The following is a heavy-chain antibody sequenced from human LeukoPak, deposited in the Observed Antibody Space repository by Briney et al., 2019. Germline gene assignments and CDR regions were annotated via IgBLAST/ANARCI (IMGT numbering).Heavy chain of an antibody. V-gene: IGHV4-61*02. Sequence: PSETLSLTCTVSGGSISSGSYYWSWIRQPAGKGLEWIGRIYTSGSTNYNPSLKSRVTISVDTSKNQFSLKLSSVTAADTAVYYCARERGSITMVRGVIGFDHWGQGTLVTVSS. D-gene: IGHD3-10*01. CDR3: ARERGSITMVRGVIGFDH. CDR1: GGSISSGSYY. CDR2: IYTSGST. J-gene: IGHJ4*02.